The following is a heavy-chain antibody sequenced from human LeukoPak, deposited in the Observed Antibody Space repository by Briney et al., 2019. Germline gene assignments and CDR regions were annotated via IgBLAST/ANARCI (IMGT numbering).Heavy chain of an antibody. CDR3: ARGDNSAFDI. V-gene: IGHV3-7*04. D-gene: IGHD3-22*01. CDR1: GFTFRSYR. CDR2: IKQGESER. Sequence: GGSLGLSCAASGFTFRSYRVNWVRQAPGKGLEWVASIKQGESERYYVDSVNGRFTISRDNAKNSLYLQMNSLRAEDTAVYYCARGDNSAFDIWGQGAMVTVSS. J-gene: IGHJ3*02.